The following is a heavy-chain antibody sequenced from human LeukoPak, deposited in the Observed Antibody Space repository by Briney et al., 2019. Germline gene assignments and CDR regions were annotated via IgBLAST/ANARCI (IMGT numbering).Heavy chain of an antibody. D-gene: IGHD3-22*01. J-gene: IGHJ4*02. Sequence: PSQTLSLTCIVSGGSISSGGYYWSWLRQPPGKGLECIGYINPSGSTSYNPSLKSRVTISVDRSKNQFSLKLTSVTAADTAVYYCASTDYYDSSGYYRYWGQGTLVTVSS. CDR2: INPSGST. V-gene: IGHV4-30-2*01. CDR1: GGSISSGGYY. CDR3: ASTDYYDSSGYYRY.